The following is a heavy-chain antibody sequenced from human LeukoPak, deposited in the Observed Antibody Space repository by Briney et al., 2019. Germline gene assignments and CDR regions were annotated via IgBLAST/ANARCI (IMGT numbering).Heavy chain of an antibody. CDR2: NSSNGGST. J-gene: IGHJ4*02. CDR3: VRVHRDGYGY. Sequence: PGGSLRLSCSASGFTFSTYAMHWVRQAPGKGLEYVSANSSNGGSTYYADSVKGRFTISRDNSKNTLYLQMSSLRAEDTAVYYCVRVHRDGYGYWGQGTLVTVSS. CDR1: GFTFSTYA. V-gene: IGHV3-64D*09. D-gene: IGHD5-24*01.